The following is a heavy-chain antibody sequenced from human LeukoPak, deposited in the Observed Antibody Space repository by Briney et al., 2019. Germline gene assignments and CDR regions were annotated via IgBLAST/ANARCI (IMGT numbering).Heavy chain of an antibody. V-gene: IGHV4-61*01. CDR3: ARGFRYSSGWIDY. D-gene: IGHD6-19*01. Sequence: PSETLSLTCTVSGGSVSSGSYYWSWIRQPPGKGLEWIGYIYYSGSTNYNPSLKSRVTISVDTSKNQFSLKLSSVTAADTAVYYCARGFRYSSGWIDYWGQGTLVTVSS. CDR1: GGSVSSGSYY. J-gene: IGHJ4*02. CDR2: IYYSGST.